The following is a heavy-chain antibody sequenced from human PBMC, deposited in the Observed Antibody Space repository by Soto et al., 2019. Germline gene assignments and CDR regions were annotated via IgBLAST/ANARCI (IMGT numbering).Heavy chain of an antibody. CDR3: AKDLRYSSGWGGFDY. CDR1: GFTFSSYA. V-gene: IGHV3-23*01. D-gene: IGHD6-19*01. CDR2: ISGSGGST. Sequence: GGSLRLSCAASGFTFSSYAMSWVRQAPGKGLEWVSAISGSGGSTYYADSVKGRFTISRDNSKNTLYLQMNSLRAEDTAVYYCAKDLRYSSGWGGFDYWGQGTLVTVSS. J-gene: IGHJ4*02.